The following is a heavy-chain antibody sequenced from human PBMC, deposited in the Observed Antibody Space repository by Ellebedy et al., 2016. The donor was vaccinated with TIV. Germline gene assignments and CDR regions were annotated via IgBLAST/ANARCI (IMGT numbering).Heavy chain of an antibody. Sequence: ASVKVSXXASGYNFVKYGINWVRQAPGQGLEWMGWISPYNSNTEFAPKFQGRVTLTTDTSTNTAYMEVRSLRTDDTAVYYCARPSQQWLPGFYLESWGQGTLVTVSS. CDR2: ISPYNSNT. D-gene: IGHD6-19*01. CDR3: ARPSQQWLPGFYLES. J-gene: IGHJ4*02. V-gene: IGHV1-18*01. CDR1: GYNFVKYG.